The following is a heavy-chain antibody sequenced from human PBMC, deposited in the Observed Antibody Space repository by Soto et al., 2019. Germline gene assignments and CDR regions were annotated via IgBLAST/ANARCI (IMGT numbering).Heavy chain of an antibody. V-gene: IGHV3-48*02. J-gene: IGHJ4*02. Sequence: EVHLVESGGGLVQPGGSLRLSCAASGFIFNIHGMNWVRQAPGKGLEWVSYIGRSDSSIYYADSVKGRFTISRDNARNSLHLQMNSLEDEDTAVYFCARGDTAGWDFDYWGQGTLVTVSS. CDR3: ARGDTAGWDFDY. CDR2: IGRSDSSI. CDR1: GFIFNIHG. D-gene: IGHD5-18*01.